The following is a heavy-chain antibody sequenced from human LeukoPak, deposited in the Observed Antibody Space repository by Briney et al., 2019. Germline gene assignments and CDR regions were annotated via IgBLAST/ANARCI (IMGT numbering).Heavy chain of an antibody. D-gene: IGHD3-22*01. Sequence: PGGSLRLSCAVSGFTFSSYSMKWVRQAPGKGLEWVSSISSSSSYIYYADSVKGRFTISRDNAKNSLYLQMNSLRAEDTAVYYCAKGGYQYDSSGHNYFDYWGQGTLVTVSS. CDR1: GFTFSSYS. CDR3: AKGGYQYDSSGHNYFDY. V-gene: IGHV3-21*01. CDR2: ISSSSSYI. J-gene: IGHJ4*02.